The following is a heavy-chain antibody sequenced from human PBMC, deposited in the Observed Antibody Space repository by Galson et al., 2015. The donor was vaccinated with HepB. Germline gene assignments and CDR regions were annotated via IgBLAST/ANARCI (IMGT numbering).Heavy chain of an antibody. V-gene: IGHV1-18*01. Sequence: SVKVSCKASGYTFTSYGISWVRQAPGRGLEWMGWISAYNGNTNYAQKLQGRVTMTTDTSTSTAYMELRSLRSDDTAVYYCATTNPIAAAGTYYFDYWGQGTLVTVSS. J-gene: IGHJ4*02. CDR1: GYTFTSYG. D-gene: IGHD6-13*01. CDR3: ATTNPIAAAGTYYFDY. CDR2: ISAYNGNT.